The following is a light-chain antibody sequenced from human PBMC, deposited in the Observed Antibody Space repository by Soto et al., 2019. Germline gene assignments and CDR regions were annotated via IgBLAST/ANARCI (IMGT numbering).Light chain of an antibody. V-gene: IGLV6-57*02. CDR2: EDN. J-gene: IGLJ2*01. Sequence: NFMLTQPHSVSESPGKTVTISCTGSSGSIASNYVQWYQQRPGSAPTTVIYEDNPRPSGVPDRFSGSIDSSSNSASLTISGLKTEDEADYYCQSYDSSNQVVFGGGTKLTVL. CDR3: QSYDSSNQVV. CDR1: SGSIASNY.